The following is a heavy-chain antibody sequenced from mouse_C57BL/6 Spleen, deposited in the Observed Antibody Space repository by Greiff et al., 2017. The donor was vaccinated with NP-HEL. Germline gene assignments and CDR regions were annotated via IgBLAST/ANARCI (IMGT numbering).Heavy chain of an antibody. CDR1: GFTFSSYA. V-gene: IGHV5-4*01. Sequence: EVMLVESGGGLVKPGGSLKLSCAASGFTFSSYAMSWVRQTPEKRLEWVATISDGGSYTYYPDNVKGRFTISRDNAKNNLYLQMSHLKSEDTAMYYCAIEAGSSFYWYFDVWGTGTTVTVSS. CDR3: AIEAGSSFYWYFDV. CDR2: ISDGGSYT. D-gene: IGHD1-1*01. J-gene: IGHJ1*03.